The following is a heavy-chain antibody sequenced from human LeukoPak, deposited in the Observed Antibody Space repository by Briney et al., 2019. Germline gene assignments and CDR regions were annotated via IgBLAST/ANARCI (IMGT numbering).Heavy chain of an antibody. CDR3: ARGRSITLLRGVAMSDGFDI. Sequence: KTGGSLRLSCTASGFTFSNSGMNWVRQAPGKGLEWVSFTDTSGNYIYYGDSVKGRFTISRDNAKNLVFLQMNGLRAEDTAVYYCARGRSITLLRGVAMSDGFDIWGQGAMVAVSS. J-gene: IGHJ3*02. D-gene: IGHD3-10*01. CDR2: TDTSGNYI. CDR1: GFTFSNSG. V-gene: IGHV3-21*01.